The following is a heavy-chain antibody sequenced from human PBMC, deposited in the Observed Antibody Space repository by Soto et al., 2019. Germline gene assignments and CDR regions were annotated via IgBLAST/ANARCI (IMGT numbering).Heavy chain of an antibody. J-gene: IGHJ6*02. D-gene: IGHD2-2*01. Sequence: EVQLLESGGGLVQPGGSLRLSCAASGFTFSSYAMKWVRQAPGEGLEWVSLIGASGIPTYYADSVKGRFTISRDNSGNTLFLEMHRLRAEDTAVYYCARYIPGVRYYGMDVWGQGTTVTVSS. CDR1: GFTFSSYA. V-gene: IGHV3-23*01. CDR2: IGASGIPT. CDR3: ARYIPGVRYYGMDV.